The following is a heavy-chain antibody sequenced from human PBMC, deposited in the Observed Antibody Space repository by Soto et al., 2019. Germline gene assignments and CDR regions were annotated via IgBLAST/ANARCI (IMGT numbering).Heavy chain of an antibody. Sequence: SQTLSLTCAISGDSVSSNSAAWNWIRQSPSRGLEWLGRTYYRSKWYNDYAVSVKSRITINPDTSKNQFSLQLNSVTPEDTAVYYCAGDPGIVVVPATKGGMDVWGQGTTVTVSS. J-gene: IGHJ6*02. D-gene: IGHD2-2*01. V-gene: IGHV6-1*01. CDR3: AGDPGIVVVPATKGGMDV. CDR2: TYYRSKWYN. CDR1: GDSVSSNSAA.